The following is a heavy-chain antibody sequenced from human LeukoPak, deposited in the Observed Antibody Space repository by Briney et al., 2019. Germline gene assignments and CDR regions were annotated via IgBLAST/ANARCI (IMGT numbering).Heavy chain of an antibody. Sequence: PGGSLRLSCSASAFTFCSSPMSSVPPAPGKGLQWLSSINGGDYTTYYADSVKGRFNISRDSCKNLLYLQMNSLTPDDTAIYYCAKDVRVGGGGMDVWGQGTPVTVSS. V-gene: IGHV3-23*01. J-gene: IGHJ6*02. CDR2: INGGDYTT. D-gene: IGHD1-26*01. CDR3: AKDVRVGGGGMDV. CDR1: AFTFCSSP.